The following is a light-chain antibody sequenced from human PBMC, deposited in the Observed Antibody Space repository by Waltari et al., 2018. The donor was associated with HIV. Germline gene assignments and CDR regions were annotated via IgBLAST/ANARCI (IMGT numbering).Light chain of an antibody. Sequence: QSALTQPPSASGSPGQSVTISCTGTSSDVGGYNYVSWYQQHPGKAPKLMIYEVSKRPPGVPDRFSGSKSGNTASLTVSGRQAEDEADYYCSSYAGSNNLVVFGGGTKLTVL. J-gene: IGLJ2*01. CDR1: SSDVGGYNY. V-gene: IGLV2-8*01. CDR3: SSYAGSNNLVV. CDR2: EVS.